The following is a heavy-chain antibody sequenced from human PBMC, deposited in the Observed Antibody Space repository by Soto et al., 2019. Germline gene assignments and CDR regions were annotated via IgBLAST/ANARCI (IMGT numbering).Heavy chain of an antibody. D-gene: IGHD3-10*01. V-gene: IGHV3-21*01. CDR2: ISSSSSYI. Sequence: ESGGGLVKPGGSLRLSCAASGFTFSSYSMNWVRQAPGKGLEWVSSISSSSSYIYYADSVKGRFTISRDNAKNSLYLQMNSLRAEDTAVYYCARDSRFGELFHYYYYYGMDVWGQGTTVTVSS. CDR1: GFTFSSYS. CDR3: ARDSRFGELFHYYYYYGMDV. J-gene: IGHJ6*02.